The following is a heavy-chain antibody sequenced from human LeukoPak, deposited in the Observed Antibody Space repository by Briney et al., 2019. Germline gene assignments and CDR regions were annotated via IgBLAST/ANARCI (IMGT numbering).Heavy chain of an antibody. J-gene: IGHJ5*01. CDR3: ARDYGGNSDS. V-gene: IGHV4-39*02. CDR2: MSSSGST. CDR1: GGSISGSSYY. D-gene: IGHD4-23*01. Sequence: PSETLSLTCTVSGGSISGSSYYWGWVRQPPGKGLEWIGSMSSSGSTYYNPSLNSRVTISVDTPKNQFSLKLRSVTAADTAFYYCARDYGGNSDSWGQGTLVTVSS.